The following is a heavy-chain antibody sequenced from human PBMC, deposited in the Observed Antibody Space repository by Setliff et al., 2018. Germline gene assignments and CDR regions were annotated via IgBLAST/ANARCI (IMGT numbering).Heavy chain of an antibody. Sequence: ASVKVSCKASGYTFTSYAMHWVRQAPGQRLEWMGWINPNSGGTNYAPKFAGRVTMTRDTPISTVYMELSLLTSDDTAVYYCARVKVIVGATPRTYYMDVWGKGTTVTVSS. V-gene: IGHV1-2*07. J-gene: IGHJ6*03. CDR3: ARVKVIVGATPRTYYMDV. D-gene: IGHD1-26*01. CDR1: GYTFTSYA. CDR2: INPNSGGT.